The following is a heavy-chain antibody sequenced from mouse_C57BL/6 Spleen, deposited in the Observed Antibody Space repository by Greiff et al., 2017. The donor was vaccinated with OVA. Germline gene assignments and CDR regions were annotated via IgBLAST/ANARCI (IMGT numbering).Heavy chain of an antibody. CDR3: ARSPITTVVAGDYAMDY. D-gene: IGHD1-1*01. Sequence: LVESGAELVRPGTSVKVSCKASGYAFTNYLIEWVKQRPGQGLEWIGVINPGSGGTNYNEKFKGKATLTADKSSSTAYMQLSSLTSEDSAVYFCARSPITTVVAGDYAMDYWGQGTSVTVSS. J-gene: IGHJ4*01. V-gene: IGHV1-54*01. CDR2: INPGSGGT. CDR1: GYAFTNYL.